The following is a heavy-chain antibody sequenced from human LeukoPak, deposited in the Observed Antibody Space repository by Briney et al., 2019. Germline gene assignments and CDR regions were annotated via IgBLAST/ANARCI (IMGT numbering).Heavy chain of an antibody. CDR3: ARGFRGYNYEFDY. Sequence: GGSLRLSCAASGFTFSGYDMHCVRQATGKGLEWVSGIGTAGGTYYSGSVKGRFTISRENAKNSLYLQMNSLRAGDTAVYYCARGFRGYNYEFDYWGQGTLVTVSS. J-gene: IGHJ4*02. CDR2: IGTAGGT. CDR1: GFTFSGYD. D-gene: IGHD5-18*01. V-gene: IGHV3-13*04.